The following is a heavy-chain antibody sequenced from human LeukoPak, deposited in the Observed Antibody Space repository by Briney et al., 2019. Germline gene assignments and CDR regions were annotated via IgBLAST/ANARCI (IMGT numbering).Heavy chain of an antibody. CDR2: ISSSSSYI. CDR1: GFTFSSYS. V-gene: IGHV3-21*01. Sequence: PGGSLRLSCAASGFTFSSYSMNWVRQAPGKGLEWVSSISSSSSYIYYADSVKGRFTISRDNAKNSLYLQMNSLRAENTAVYYCARDQGAYGGDAFDIWGQGTMVTVSS. J-gene: IGHJ3*02. D-gene: IGHD3-16*01. CDR3: ARDQGAYGGDAFDI.